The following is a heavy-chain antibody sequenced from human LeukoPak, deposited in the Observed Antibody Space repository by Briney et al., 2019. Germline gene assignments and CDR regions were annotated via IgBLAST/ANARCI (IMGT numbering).Heavy chain of an antibody. Sequence: GASVKVSCKASGYTFTSYAMHWVRQAPGQRLEWMGWINAGNGNTKYSQKFQGRVTITRDTSASTAYMELSSLRSEDTAVYYCARGQHCSGGSCYSGGWYFDLWGRGTLVTVSS. CDR1: GYTFTSYA. D-gene: IGHD2-15*01. J-gene: IGHJ2*01. CDR2: INAGNGNT. V-gene: IGHV1-3*01. CDR3: ARGQHCSGGSCYSGGWYFDL.